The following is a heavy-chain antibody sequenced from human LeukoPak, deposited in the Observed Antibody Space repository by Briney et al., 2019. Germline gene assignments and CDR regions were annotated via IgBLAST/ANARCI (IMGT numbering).Heavy chain of an antibody. D-gene: IGHD6-13*01. J-gene: IGHJ5*02. Sequence: TSVKVSCEASGYTFAGYFMHWVRQAPGQGLEWMGWINPNNGDTYYAQKFQGRVTMTRDTSISTAYMELSRLRFDDKAVYYCARRVSSWSEGWFDPWGQGTLVTVSS. V-gene: IGHV1-2*02. CDR1: GYTFAGYF. CDR2: INPNNGDT. CDR3: ARRVSSWSEGWFDP.